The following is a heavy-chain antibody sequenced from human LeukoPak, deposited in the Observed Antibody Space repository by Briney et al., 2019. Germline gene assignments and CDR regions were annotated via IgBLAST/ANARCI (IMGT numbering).Heavy chain of an antibody. CDR2: ISYDGSNK. CDR1: GFTFSSYA. D-gene: IGHD3-3*01. J-gene: IGHJ5*02. Sequence: GGSLRLSCAASGFTFSSYAMHWVRQAPGKGLEWVAVISYDGSNKYYADSVKGRFTISRDNSKNTLYLQMNSLRAEDTAVYYCAREGPSHDYGSWSGYFNWFDPWGQGTLVTVSS. V-gene: IGHV3-30-3*01. CDR3: AREGPSHDYGSWSGYFNWFDP.